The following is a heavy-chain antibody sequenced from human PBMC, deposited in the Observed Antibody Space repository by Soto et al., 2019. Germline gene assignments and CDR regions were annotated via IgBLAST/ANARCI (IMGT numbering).Heavy chain of an antibody. CDR1: GGSFSGYY. Sequence: QVQLQQWGAGPLRTLETLSLTCGVSGGSFSGYYWAWIRQSPGKGLEWIGEINDRGSINYNPALKSRGSISVDKSKNPHSLDLRSVTAAGTAVYYCARESYDILAGPPWVWYFDLWGRGTLVTVSS. V-gene: IGHV4-34*01. D-gene: IGHD3-9*01. CDR3: ARESYDILAGPPWVWYFDL. J-gene: IGHJ2*01. CDR2: INDRGSI.